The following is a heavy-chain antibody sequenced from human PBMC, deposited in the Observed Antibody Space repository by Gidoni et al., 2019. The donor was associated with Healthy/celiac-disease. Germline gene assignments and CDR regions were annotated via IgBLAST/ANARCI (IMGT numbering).Heavy chain of an antibody. V-gene: IGHV4-34*01. CDR1: GGSFRGYY. D-gene: IGHD3-3*01. Sequence: QVQLQQWGAGLLKPSETLSLTCAVYGGSFRGYYWSWIRQPPGKGLEWIGEINHSGSTNYNPSLKSRVTISVDTSKNQFSLKLSSVTAADTAVYYCARGWFVALGGFTIFGVVIRPFDYWGQGTLVTVSS. J-gene: IGHJ4*02. CDR2: INHSGST. CDR3: ARGWFVALGGFTIFGVVIRPFDY.